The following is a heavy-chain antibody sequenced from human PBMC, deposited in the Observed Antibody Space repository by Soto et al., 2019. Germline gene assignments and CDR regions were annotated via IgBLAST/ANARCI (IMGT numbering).Heavy chain of an antibody. D-gene: IGHD4-17*01. J-gene: IGHJ4*01. Sequence: EVQLVESGGGLVQPGGSLRLSCAASGFTFSSYSMSWVRQAPGKGLEWVANIKRHGSEKYYVDSVKGRFTISRDNAKNSLYLQMNSLRAEDTSVYYCARRYGDYVPLLGYYFVYWGHGTLVTVSS. CDR3: ARRYGDYVPLLGYYFVY. CDR2: IKRHGSEK. CDR1: GFTFSSYS. V-gene: IGHV3-7*01.